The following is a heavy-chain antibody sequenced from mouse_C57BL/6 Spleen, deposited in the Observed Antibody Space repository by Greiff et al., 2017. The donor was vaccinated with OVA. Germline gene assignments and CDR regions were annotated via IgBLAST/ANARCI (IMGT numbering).Heavy chain of an antibody. V-gene: IGHV1-52*01. J-gene: IGHJ3*01. CDR1: GYTFTSYW. CDR3: ARKGSNYGFAY. D-gene: IGHD2-5*01. CDR2: IDPSDSET. Sequence: QVQLQQPGAELVRPGSSVKLSCKASGYTFTSYWMHWVKQRPIQGLEWIGNIDPSDSETHYNQKFKDKATLTVDKSSSTAYMQLSSLTSEDSAVYYCARKGSNYGFAYWGQGTLVTVSA.